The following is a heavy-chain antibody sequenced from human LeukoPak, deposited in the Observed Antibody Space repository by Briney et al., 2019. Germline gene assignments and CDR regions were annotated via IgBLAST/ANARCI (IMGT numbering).Heavy chain of an antibody. V-gene: IGHV3-23*01. CDR2: INANGINT. J-gene: IGHJ5*02. Sequence: GVAVRLSCAASGFAFNFYAMSWVRQAPGKGLQWVSTINANGINTYHADSVRGRFTISRDNSKDTLYLQLNSLRAEDTAIYFCAKPISGGLAVSADWFDPWGQGTLVIVSS. D-gene: IGHD6-19*01. CDR3: AKPISGGLAVSADWFDP. CDR1: GFAFNFYA.